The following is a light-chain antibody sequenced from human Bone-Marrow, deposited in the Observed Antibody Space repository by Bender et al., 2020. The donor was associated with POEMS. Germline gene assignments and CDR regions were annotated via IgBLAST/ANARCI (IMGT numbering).Light chain of an antibody. CDR3: QSADSRGSWV. J-gene: IGLJ3*02. V-gene: IGLV3-1*01. Sequence: SYGLTQPPSVSVSPGHTANITCSGDQLGDQYVSWYQQKPGQSPVLVIYQDNKRPSGIPGRFSGSTSGSTATLTISGTQAMDEADYYCQSADSRGSWVFGGGTKLTVL. CDR1: QLGDQY. CDR2: QDN.